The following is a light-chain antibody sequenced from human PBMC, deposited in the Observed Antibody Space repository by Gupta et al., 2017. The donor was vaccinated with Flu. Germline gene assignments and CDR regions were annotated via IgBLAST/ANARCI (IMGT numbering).Light chain of an antibody. Sequence: QSVLTQPPSVSAAPGQKVTFSCSGSNSNIGINYVSWYQQIPGTAPKLVIFNNGQRPSGIPDRFSCSTSGTSATPGITGLRTGDEAVYYCGTWDTNLNDVVFGGGTKLAVL. J-gene: IGLJ2*01. V-gene: IGLV1-51*01. CDR3: GTWDTNLNDVV. CDR1: NSNIGINY. CDR2: NNG.